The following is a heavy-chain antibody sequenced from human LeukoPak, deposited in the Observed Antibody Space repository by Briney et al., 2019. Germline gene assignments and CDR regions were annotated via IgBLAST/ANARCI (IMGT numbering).Heavy chain of an antibody. CDR2: IDTYRGGQ. CDR1: GYTFFDYG. J-gene: IGHJ4*02. CDR3: ARPNTDAAGYFFDY. D-gene: IGHD6-13*01. Sequence: ASVKVSCKASGYTFFDYGVSWVRQAPGQGLEWMGWIDTYRGGQNYAQNLQGRVTVTTDTSTTTVYIELRSLRSDDTAVYYCARPNTDAAGYFFDYWGQGTQVTVSS. V-gene: IGHV1-18*01.